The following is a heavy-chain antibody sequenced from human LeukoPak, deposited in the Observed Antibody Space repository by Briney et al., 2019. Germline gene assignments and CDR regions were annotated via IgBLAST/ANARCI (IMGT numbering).Heavy chain of an antibody. Sequence: GGSLRLSCAASGFTFSSYSMSWVRQAPGKGLEWVSYISSSTITIYYADSVKGRFTISRDNAKNSLYLQMNSLRAEDTAVYYCAKSSSSYYDTSGYLDYWGQGTLVTVSS. D-gene: IGHD3-22*01. CDR1: GFTFSSYS. CDR3: AKSSSSYYDTSGYLDY. CDR2: ISSSTITI. J-gene: IGHJ4*02. V-gene: IGHV3-48*01.